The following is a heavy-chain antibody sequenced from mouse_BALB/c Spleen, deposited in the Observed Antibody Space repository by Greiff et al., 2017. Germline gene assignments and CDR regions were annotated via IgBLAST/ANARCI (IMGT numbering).Heavy chain of an antibody. D-gene: IGHD4-1*02. J-gene: IGHJ2*01. Sequence: DVQLVESGGGLVKPGGSLKLSCAASGFTFSSYAMSWVRQTPEKRLEWVATISSGGSYTYYPDSVKGRFTISRDNAKNTLYLQMSSLRSEDTAMYYCARRSPNWDYFDYWGQGTTLTVSS. V-gene: IGHV5-9-3*01. CDR1: GFTFSSYA. CDR2: ISSGGSYT. CDR3: ARRSPNWDYFDY.